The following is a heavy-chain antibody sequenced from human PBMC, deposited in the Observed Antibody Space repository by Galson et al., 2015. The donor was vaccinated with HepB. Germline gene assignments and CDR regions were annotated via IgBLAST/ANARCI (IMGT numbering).Heavy chain of an antibody. CDR2: INPSGGGT. CDR3: ARGGYCSSTSCLSRHFPKYYYYGMGV. V-gene: IGHV1-46*01. Sequence: SVKVSCKASGYTFTSYYIHWVRQAPGQGLEWMGVINPSGGGTSYTQKFQGRATITSDTSTSTVYMELSSLRSEDTAVYYCARGGYCSSTSCLSRHFPKYYYYGMGVWGQGTTVTVSS. CDR1: GYTFTSYY. J-gene: IGHJ6*02. D-gene: IGHD2-2*03.